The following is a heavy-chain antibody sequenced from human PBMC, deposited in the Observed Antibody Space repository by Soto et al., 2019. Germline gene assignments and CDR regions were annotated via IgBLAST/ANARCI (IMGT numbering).Heavy chain of an antibody. CDR1: GFTFSTYW. CDR3: ARDSGYSYFDY. V-gene: IGHV3-74*01. Sequence: GGSLRLSCEASGFTFSTYWRHWVRQAPGKGLVWVSRINTDGSGTTYTDSVKGRFTISRDNAKNTLYLQMNSLRAEDTAVYFCARDSGYSYFDYWGQGTLVTVSS. CDR2: INTDGSGT. D-gene: IGHD5-18*01. J-gene: IGHJ4*02.